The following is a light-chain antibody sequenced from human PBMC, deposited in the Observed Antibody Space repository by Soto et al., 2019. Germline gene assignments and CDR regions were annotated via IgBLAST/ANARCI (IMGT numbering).Light chain of an antibody. V-gene: IGLV2-18*02. CDR3: SSYTSSSTYV. J-gene: IGLJ1*01. Sequence: QSVLTQPPSVSGSPGQSVTISCTGTSSDVGSYNRVSWYQQPPGTAPKLIIYEVNNRPSGVPDRFSGSKSGNTASLTISGLQAEDEAGYYCSSYTSSSTYVFGSGTKVTVL. CDR2: EVN. CDR1: SSDVGSYNR.